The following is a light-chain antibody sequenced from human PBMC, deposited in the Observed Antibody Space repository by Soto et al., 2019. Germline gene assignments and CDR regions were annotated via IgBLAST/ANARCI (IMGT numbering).Light chain of an antibody. CDR2: VAS. CDR1: QNVSNNY. V-gene: IGKV3-20*01. CDR3: QQFGGSPRLS. Sequence: EVVLTQSPGTLSLSPGERATLSCRASQNVSNNYLSWYQHKTGQAPRLLIYVASSRATGVPDRFSGSGSGTDFTLTITRLEPEDSAAYYCQQFGGSPRLSFGGGTKVEI. J-gene: IGKJ4*01.